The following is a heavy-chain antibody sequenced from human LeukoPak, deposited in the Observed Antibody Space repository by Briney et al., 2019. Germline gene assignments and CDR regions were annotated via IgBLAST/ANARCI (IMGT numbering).Heavy chain of an antibody. D-gene: IGHD3-22*01. CDR1: GFTFRDYY. CDR2: ISSSGSTI. CDR3: ARDGYYDSSGYFSDLFFDY. Sequence: KPGGSLRLSCAASGFTFRDYYMSWIRQAPGKGLEWVPYISSSGSTIYYADSVKGRFTISRDNAKNSLYLQMNSLRAEDTAVYYCARDGYYDSSGYFSDLFFDYWGQGTLVTVSS. V-gene: IGHV3-11*01. J-gene: IGHJ4*02.